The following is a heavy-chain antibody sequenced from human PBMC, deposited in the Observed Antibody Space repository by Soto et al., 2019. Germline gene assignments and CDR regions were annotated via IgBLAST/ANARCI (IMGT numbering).Heavy chain of an antibody. CDR2: INAGNGNT. Sequence: QVHLVQSGAEVKKPGASVKVSCKASGYRFTTYGIHWVRQAPGQRLEWMGWINAGNGNTKYSQKFQGRVTVTRDTSASTGYMELTSLTSEDTTVYYCATDGGFYGMEVWGQGTTVTVSS. J-gene: IGHJ6*02. CDR3: ATDGGFYGMEV. V-gene: IGHV1-3*01. CDR1: GYRFTTYG. D-gene: IGHD3-16*01.